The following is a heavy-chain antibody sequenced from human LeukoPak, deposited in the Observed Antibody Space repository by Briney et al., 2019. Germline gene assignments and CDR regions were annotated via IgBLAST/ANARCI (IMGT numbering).Heavy chain of an antibody. CDR2: IWYDGSNK. D-gene: IGHD3-10*01. CDR1: GFTFSNYG. J-gene: IGHJ5*02. Sequence: GGSLRLSCAPSGFTFSNYGMHWVRQAPGKGLEWVAVIWYDGSNKYYADSVRGRFTISRDNSKNTLYLQMNSLRAEDTAVYYCARSLERDYHGSNYYMNNWFDPWGQGTLVAVSS. CDR3: ARSLERDYHGSNYYMNNWFDP. V-gene: IGHV3-33*01.